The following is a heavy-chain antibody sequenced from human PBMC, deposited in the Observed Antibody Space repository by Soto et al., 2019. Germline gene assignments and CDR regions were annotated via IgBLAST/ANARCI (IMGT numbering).Heavy chain of an antibody. J-gene: IGHJ6*02. V-gene: IGHV3-23*01. CDR2: ISGSGDTT. Sequence: EVQLLESGGGLVQPGGSPRLSCVVSGFTFNKHAMSWVRQAPGRGLQWVSGISGSGDTTYYADSVKGRFTISRDNSKNTLYLQTNSLRGEDTAIYYCARNAGDWILYGVDVWGQGTTVTVSS. D-gene: IGHD7-27*01. CDR1: GFTFNKHA. CDR3: ARNAGDWILYGVDV.